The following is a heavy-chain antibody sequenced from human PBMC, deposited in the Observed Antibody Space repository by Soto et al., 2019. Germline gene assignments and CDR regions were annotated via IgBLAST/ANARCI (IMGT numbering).Heavy chain of an antibody. J-gene: IGHJ6*02. CDR3: ARAPRAKYYDFWGGYLFRPHYGMDV. CDR2: IGTAVDT. Sequence: PGVSLRLSFAASGFTFSSYDMHRARQATGKGLAWVSAIGTAVDTYYPGSLKGRFTISRENSKDSLYLQMNRRRAGDTAVYYCARAPRAKYYDFWGGYLFRPHYGMDVWGQGTTVTVAS. D-gene: IGHD3-3*01. CDR1: GFTFSSYD. V-gene: IGHV3-13*01.